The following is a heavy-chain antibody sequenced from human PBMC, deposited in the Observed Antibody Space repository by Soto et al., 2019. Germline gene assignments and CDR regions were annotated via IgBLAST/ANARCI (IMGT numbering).Heavy chain of an antibody. V-gene: IGHV3-9*01. CDR3: AKDPGYCSGGSCPVGWFDP. Sequence: EVQLVESGGGLVQPGRSLRLSCAASGFTFADYAMHWVRQAPGKGLEWVSGISWNSGSIGYADSVKGRFTISRDNAKNSLYLQMTSLRAEDTALYYCAKDPGYCSGGSCPVGWFDPWGQGTLVTVSS. J-gene: IGHJ5*02. CDR2: ISWNSGSI. D-gene: IGHD2-15*01. CDR1: GFTFADYA.